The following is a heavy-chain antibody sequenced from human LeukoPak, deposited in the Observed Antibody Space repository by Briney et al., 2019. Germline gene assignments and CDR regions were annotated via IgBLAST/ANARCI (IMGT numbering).Heavy chain of an antibody. D-gene: IGHD6-13*01. CDR2: MYYSGGT. CDR3: ARVQSSSWRYNWFDP. CDR1: GGSISSYY. Sequence: SETLSLTCTVSGGSISSYYWSWIRQPPGKGLEWIGYMYYSGGTNYNPSLKSRVTISVDTSKNQFSLKLSSVTAADTAVYYCARVQSSSWRYNWFDPWGQGTLVTVSS. J-gene: IGHJ5*02. V-gene: IGHV4-59*01.